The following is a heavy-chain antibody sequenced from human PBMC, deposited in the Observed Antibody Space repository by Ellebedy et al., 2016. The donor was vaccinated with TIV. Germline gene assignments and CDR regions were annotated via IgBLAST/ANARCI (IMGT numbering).Heavy chain of an antibody. CDR2: VKYSGST. J-gene: IGHJ4*02. Sequence: MPGGSLRLSCTVSGGTIGNYYWNWIRQPPGKGLEWIGNVKYSGSTNYNPSLTSRVSISVDPSKKQYFLNLSPVTAADTAVYYCVRSLYVGASIDYWGQGTLVTVSS. V-gene: IGHV4-59*08. CDR1: GGTIGNYY. D-gene: IGHD1-26*01. CDR3: VRSLYVGASIDY.